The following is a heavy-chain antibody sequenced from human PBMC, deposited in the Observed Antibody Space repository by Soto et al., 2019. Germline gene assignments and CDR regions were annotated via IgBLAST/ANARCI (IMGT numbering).Heavy chain of an antibody. Sequence: GGSLRLSCAASGFTFSSYAMSWVRQAPGKGLEWVSAISGSGGSTYYADSVKGRFTISRDNSKNPLYLQMNSRRAEDTAVYYCSKDPQYYDFWSGCYSSYFDYWGQGTLVTVSS. CDR2: ISGSGGST. CDR3: SKDPQYYDFWSGCYSSYFDY. J-gene: IGHJ4*02. CDR1: GFTFSSYA. D-gene: IGHD3-3*01. V-gene: IGHV3-23*01.